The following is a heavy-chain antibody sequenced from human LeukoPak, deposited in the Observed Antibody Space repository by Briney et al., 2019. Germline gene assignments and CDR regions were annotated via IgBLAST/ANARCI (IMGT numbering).Heavy chain of an antibody. CDR2: ISSSGVRT. Sequence: GGSLRLSCAASGFTFSNYAMSWVRQAPGKGLEWVSTISSSGVRTYYADSVKGRLTISRDNSKNTLYLQMNSLRAEDTAVYYCAKEAWYSSGLYYYYYMDVWGKGTTVTISS. D-gene: IGHD6-19*01. CDR1: GFTFSNYA. CDR3: AKEAWYSSGLYYYYYMDV. V-gene: IGHV3-23*01. J-gene: IGHJ6*03.